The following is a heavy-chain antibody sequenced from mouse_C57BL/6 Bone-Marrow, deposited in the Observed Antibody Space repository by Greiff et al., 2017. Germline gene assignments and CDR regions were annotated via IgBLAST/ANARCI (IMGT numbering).Heavy chain of an antibody. CDR1: GYTFTSYG. CDR2: IYPRSGNT. Sequence: VQLQQSGAELARPGASVKLSCKASGYTFTSYGISWVKQRTGQGLEWIGEIYPRSGNTYYNEKFKGKATLTADKSSSTAYMELRSLTSKDSAVYFCASHYYGSSYDAYWGQGTLVTVSA. CDR3: ASHYYGSSYDAY. V-gene: IGHV1-81*01. D-gene: IGHD1-1*01. J-gene: IGHJ3*01.